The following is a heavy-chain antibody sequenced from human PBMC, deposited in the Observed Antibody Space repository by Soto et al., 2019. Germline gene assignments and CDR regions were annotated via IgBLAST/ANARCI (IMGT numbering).Heavy chain of an antibody. CDR1: GASIRSDY. Sequence: QVQLQESGPGLVKPSETLSLTCAVSGASIRSDYWSWIRQIPGRGLEWIGYIYDSEGTNYNPSLRSRVTISADTSKNQFSLKVRSVTAADTAVYYCARQWDYWGQGILVTVSS. CDR2: IYDSEGT. CDR3: ARQWDY. J-gene: IGHJ4*02. V-gene: IGHV4-59*08.